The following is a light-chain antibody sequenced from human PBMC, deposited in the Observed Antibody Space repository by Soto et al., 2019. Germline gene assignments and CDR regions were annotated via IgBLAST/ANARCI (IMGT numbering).Light chain of an antibody. CDR2: DAS. V-gene: IGKV3-11*01. Sequence: EIVLTQSPVTLSLSPWERATLSCRASQSVRTYLAWYQVKPGQAPRLLIYDASSRASGVPARFSGSGSGTDFTLTISSLEPEDFALYYCQQRNSWPPITFGQGTRLEI. CDR3: QQRNSWPPIT. J-gene: IGKJ5*01. CDR1: QSVRTY.